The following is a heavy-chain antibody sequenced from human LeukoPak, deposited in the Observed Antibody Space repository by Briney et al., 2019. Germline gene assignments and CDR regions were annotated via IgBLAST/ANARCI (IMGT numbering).Heavy chain of an antibody. CDR2: INPSGGST. D-gene: IGHD3-3*01. CDR3: ARGSMYYDFWSGYYSSIY. J-gene: IGHJ4*02. V-gene: IGHV1-46*01. CDR1: GYTFTGYY. Sequence: GASVKVSCKASGYTFTGYYMHWVRQAPGQGLEWMGIINPSGGSTSYAQKFQGRVTMTRDTSTSTVYMELSSLRSEDTAVYYCARGSMYYDFWSGYYSSIYWGQGTLVTVSS.